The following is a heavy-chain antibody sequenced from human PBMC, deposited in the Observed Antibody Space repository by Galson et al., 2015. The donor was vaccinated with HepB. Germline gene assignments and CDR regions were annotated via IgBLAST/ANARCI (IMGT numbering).Heavy chain of an antibody. D-gene: IGHD3-10*01. CDR2: IGGSGGGT. V-gene: IGHV3-23*01. CDR3: AKDYGSGSPYYFDS. Sequence: SLRLSCAASGFAFSTYTMNWVRQAPEKGLEWVSGIGGSGGGTYNADSVRGRFTVSRDNSKNTLYLQMNSLRAEDTAIYYCAKDYGSGSPYYFDSWGQGTLVTVSS. J-gene: IGHJ4*02. CDR1: GFAFSTYT.